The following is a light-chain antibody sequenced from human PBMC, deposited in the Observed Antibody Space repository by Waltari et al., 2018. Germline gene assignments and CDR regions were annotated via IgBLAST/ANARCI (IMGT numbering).Light chain of an antibody. Sequence: AIRMTQSPSSFPASTEDRVTITCRASQHIAGYLAWYQQKPGKAPKLLIYAASTLQSGVPSRFSGSGSGTDFTLTISCLQSEDFATYYCQQYYSDPLTFGGGTKVEIK. J-gene: IGKJ4*01. CDR3: QQYYSDPLT. CDR1: QHIAGY. V-gene: IGKV1-8*01. CDR2: AAS.